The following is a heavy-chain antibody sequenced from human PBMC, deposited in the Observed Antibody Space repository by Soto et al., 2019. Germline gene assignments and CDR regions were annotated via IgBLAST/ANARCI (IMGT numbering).Heavy chain of an antibody. V-gene: IGHV3-13*01. CDR3: ARGSYGMDV. J-gene: IGHJ6*02. D-gene: IGHD3-10*01. CDR1: GFTFSSYD. Sequence: EVQLVESGGGLVQPGGSLRLSCAASGFTFSSYDMHWVRQATGKGLEWVSTFGTAGDTYYLGSVKGRFTISTENAKNSLYLQMNGLRAGDTAVYYCARGSYGMDVWGQGTTVTVSS. CDR2: FGTAGDT.